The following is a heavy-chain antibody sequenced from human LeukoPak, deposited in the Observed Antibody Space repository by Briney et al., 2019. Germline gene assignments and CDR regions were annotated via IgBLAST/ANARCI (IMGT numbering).Heavy chain of an antibody. Sequence: PGGSLRLSCAASGFTFSSYSMNWVRQAPGKGLEWVSSISSSSSYIYYADSVKGRFTISRDNAKNSLYLQMNSLRAEDTAVYYCARGPMVRGVIEVNWFDPWGQGTLVTVSS. V-gene: IGHV3-21*01. J-gene: IGHJ5*02. CDR3: ARGPMVRGVIEVNWFDP. CDR2: ISSSSSYI. CDR1: GFTFSSYS. D-gene: IGHD3-10*01.